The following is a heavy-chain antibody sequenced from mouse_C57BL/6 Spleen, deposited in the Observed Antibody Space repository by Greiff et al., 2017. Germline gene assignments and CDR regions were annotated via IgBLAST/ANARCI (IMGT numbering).Heavy chain of an antibody. Sequence: QVQLQQSGAELVRPGASVKLSCKASGYTFTDYYINWVKQRPGQGLEWIARIYPGSGNTYYNEKFKGKATLTAEKSSSTAYMQLSSLTSEDSAVYFCAREDGSAWFAYWGQGTLVTVSA. CDR3: AREDGSAWFAY. J-gene: IGHJ3*01. V-gene: IGHV1-76*01. D-gene: IGHD2-3*01. CDR1: GYTFTDYY. CDR2: IYPGSGNT.